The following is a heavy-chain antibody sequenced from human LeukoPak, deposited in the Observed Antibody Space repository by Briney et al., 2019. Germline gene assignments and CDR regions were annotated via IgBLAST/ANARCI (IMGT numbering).Heavy chain of an antibody. CDR2: INPNSGGT. J-gene: IGHJ4*02. CDR1: NYTFTSYG. CDR3: ARDLRGYQLLNY. D-gene: IGHD2-2*01. Sequence: ASVKVSCKASNYTFTSYGISRVRQAPGQGLEWMGWINPNSGGTNYAQKFQGRVTMTRDTSISTAYMELSRLRSDDTAVYYCARDLRGYQLLNYWGQGTLVTVSS. V-gene: IGHV1-2*02.